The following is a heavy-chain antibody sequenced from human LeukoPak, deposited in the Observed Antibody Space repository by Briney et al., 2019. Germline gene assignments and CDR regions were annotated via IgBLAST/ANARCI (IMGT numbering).Heavy chain of an antibody. D-gene: IGHD2-2*01. CDR1: GGSFRGYY. Sequence: KSSETLSLTCAVYGGSFRGYYWSWIRQPPGKGLEWIGEINHSGSTNYNPSLKSRVTISVDTSKNQFSLKLSSVTAADTAVYYCARVRYQLLWTAFFDYWGQGTLVTVSS. CDR3: ARVRYQLLWTAFFDY. J-gene: IGHJ4*02. CDR2: INHSGST. V-gene: IGHV4-34*01.